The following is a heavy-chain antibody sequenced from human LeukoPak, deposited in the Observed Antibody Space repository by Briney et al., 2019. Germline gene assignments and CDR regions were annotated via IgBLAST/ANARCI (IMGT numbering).Heavy chain of an antibody. CDR2: ISDSGGTK. CDR1: GFTFSNSV. Sequence: GGSLRLSCAASGFTFSNSVMSWVRQAPGKGLEWVSSISDSGGTKYYADSVKGRFTISRDNAKNSLYLQMNSLRAEDTAMYYCARPPGDYWGQGTLVTVSS. J-gene: IGHJ4*02. CDR3: ARPPGDY. V-gene: IGHV3-23*01.